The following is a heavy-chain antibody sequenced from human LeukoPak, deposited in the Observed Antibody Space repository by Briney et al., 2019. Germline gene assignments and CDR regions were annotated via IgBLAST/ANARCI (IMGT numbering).Heavy chain of an antibody. Sequence: ASVKVSCKASGYTFTGYYMHWVRQAPGQGLEWMGWINPNSGGTNYAQKLQGRVTMTTDTSASTAYMELRSLRSDDPAVYYCARGDLGGVRGVWEFDYWGQGTLVTVSS. V-gene: IGHV1-2*02. CDR1: GYTFTGYY. D-gene: IGHD3-10*01. CDR3: ARGDLGGVRGVWEFDY. CDR2: INPNSGGT. J-gene: IGHJ4*02.